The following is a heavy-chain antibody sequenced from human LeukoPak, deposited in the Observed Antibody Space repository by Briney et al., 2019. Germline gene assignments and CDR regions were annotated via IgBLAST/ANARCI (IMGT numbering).Heavy chain of an antibody. CDR1: GFTFSSYE. J-gene: IGHJ6*02. V-gene: IGHV3-48*03. D-gene: IGHD6-13*01. CDR3: ARDTAAAYSAYYYGMDV. Sequence: GGSLRLSCAASGFTFSSYEMYWVRQAPGKGLEWVSYISSSGSTIYYADSVKGRFTISRDNAKNSLHLQMNSLRGEDTAVYYCARDTAAAYSAYYYGMDVWGQGTTVTVSS. CDR2: ISSSGSTI.